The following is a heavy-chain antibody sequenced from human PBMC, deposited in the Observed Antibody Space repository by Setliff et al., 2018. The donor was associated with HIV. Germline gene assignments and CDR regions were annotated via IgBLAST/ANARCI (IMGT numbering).Heavy chain of an antibody. CDR3: ARASAVTGTFEY. Sequence: SSETLSLTCSVSGGSISSGTYYWSWIRQPAVKGLEWIGHIFSTGSTTYNPSLKSRVIMSADTSKNQFSLRLTCLTAADTAMVYCARASAVTGTFEYWGQGTLVTVSS. CDR2: IFSTGST. J-gene: IGHJ4*02. CDR1: GGSISSGTYY. V-gene: IGHV4-61*09. D-gene: IGHD6-19*01.